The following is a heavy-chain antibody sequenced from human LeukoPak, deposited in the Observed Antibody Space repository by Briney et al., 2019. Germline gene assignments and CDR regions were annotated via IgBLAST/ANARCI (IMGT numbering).Heavy chain of an antibody. J-gene: IGHJ5*02. CDR1: GGSISDYY. Sequence: SETLSLTCTVSGGSISDYYRGWIRQPPGKGLEWIGYFYDSGSSTYNPSLKSRVTISVDTSKEQFSLKVNSVTAADTAVYYCARGVGDSSGYDRGSWGQGTLVTVSS. CDR2: FYDSGSS. D-gene: IGHD3-22*01. CDR3: ARGVGDSSGYDRGS. V-gene: IGHV4-59*01.